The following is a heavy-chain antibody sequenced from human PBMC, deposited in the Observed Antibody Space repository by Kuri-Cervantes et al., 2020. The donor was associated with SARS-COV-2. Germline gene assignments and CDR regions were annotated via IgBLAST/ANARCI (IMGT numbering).Heavy chain of an antibody. D-gene: IGHD3-16*02. CDR3: ARAFIHYYYYMDV. J-gene: IGHJ6*03. CDR2: ISSSSSYI. V-gene: IGHV3-21*01. Sequence: GGSLRLSCAASGFTFDDYGMNWVRQAPGKGLEWVSSISSSSSYIYYADSVKGRFTISRDNAKNSLYLQMNSLRAEDTAVYYCARAFIHYYYYMDVWGKGTTVTVSS. CDR1: GFTFDDYG.